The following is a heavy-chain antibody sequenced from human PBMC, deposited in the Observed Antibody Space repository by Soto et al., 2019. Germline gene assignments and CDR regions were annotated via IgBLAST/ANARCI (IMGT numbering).Heavy chain of an antibody. Sequence: PGGSLRLSCTASGFTFSNYHMSWVRQAPGKGLEWVSTIRNSGGRTYYADSVKGRFTISRDNSANTLYLQMNSLRAEDTAVYYCSRDTYYYDSSGVPPPHFQHWGQGTLLTVSS. V-gene: IGHV3-23*01. CDR2: IRNSGGRT. CDR3: SRDTYYYDSSGVPPPHFQH. CDR1: GFTFSNYH. D-gene: IGHD3-22*01. J-gene: IGHJ1*01.